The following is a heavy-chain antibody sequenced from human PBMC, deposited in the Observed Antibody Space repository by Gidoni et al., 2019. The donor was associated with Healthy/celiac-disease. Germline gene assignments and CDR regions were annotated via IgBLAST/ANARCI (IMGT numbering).Heavy chain of an antibody. D-gene: IGHD3-22*01. CDR2: INPNSGGT. CDR3: ARGDFYYDSSGYEGYAFDI. Sequence: QVQLVQSGAEVKKPGASVKVSCKASGYTFTGYYMHWVRQAPGQGLEWMGWINPNSGGTNYAQKFQGRVTMTRDTSISTAYMELSRLRSDDTAVYYCARGDFYYDSSGYEGYAFDIWGQGTMVTVSS. V-gene: IGHV1-2*02. J-gene: IGHJ3*02. CDR1: GYTFTGYY.